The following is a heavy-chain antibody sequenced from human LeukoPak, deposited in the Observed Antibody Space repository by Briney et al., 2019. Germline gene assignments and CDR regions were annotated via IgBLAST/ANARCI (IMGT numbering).Heavy chain of an antibody. J-gene: IGHJ4*02. D-gene: IGHD3/OR15-3a*01. CDR2: INQDDSQI. CDR3: ATGARTFWTGYDY. Sequence: GGSLRLSCVASGFTSNKYLLSWVRQAPGKGLEWVANINQDDSQIYYLESVEGRFTLSRDNSKNTLYLQMNSLRAEDTAVYYYATGARTFWTGYDYWGQGTLVTVSS. CDR1: GFTSNKYL. V-gene: IGHV3-7*03.